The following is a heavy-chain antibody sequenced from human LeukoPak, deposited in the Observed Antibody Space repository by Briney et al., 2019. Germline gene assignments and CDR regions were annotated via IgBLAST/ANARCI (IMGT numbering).Heavy chain of an antibody. Sequence: ASVKVSCKASGYTFTGYYMHWVRQAPGQVLEWMGWINPNSGGTNYAQKFQGRVTMTRDTSIRTAYMELSRLRSDDTAVYYCATIPVAAPFDYWGQGTLVTVSS. J-gene: IGHJ4*02. CDR2: INPNSGGT. D-gene: IGHD6-13*01. CDR3: ATIPVAAPFDY. CDR1: GYTFTGYY. V-gene: IGHV1-2*02.